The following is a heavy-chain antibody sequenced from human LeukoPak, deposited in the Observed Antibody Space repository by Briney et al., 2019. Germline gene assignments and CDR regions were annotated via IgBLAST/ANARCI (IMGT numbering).Heavy chain of an antibody. J-gene: IGHJ3*02. D-gene: IGHD3-16*01. V-gene: IGHV4-59*10. CDR2: IYSIVST. Sequence: SETLSLTWPVDAGSISIFYWSWVRQPAGNWLGWNGSIYSIVSTNYNPSLKSRVTISVDTSKNQFSLKLSSVTAADTAVYYCARALTYDDYYGADAFDIWGQGTMVTVSS. CDR1: AGSISIFY. CDR3: ARALTYDDYYGADAFDI.